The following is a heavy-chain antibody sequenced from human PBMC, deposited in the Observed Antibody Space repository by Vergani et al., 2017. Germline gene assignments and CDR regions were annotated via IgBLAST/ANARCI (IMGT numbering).Heavy chain of an antibody. CDR1: GGSISSSSYY. CDR3: ARDQGIAARPPNWCDP. Sequence: QLQLQESGPGLVKPSETLSLTCPVSGGSISSSSYYWGWIRQPPGKGLQWIGSIYYSGSTYYNPSLKSRVTISVDTSKNQFSLKLSSVTAADTAVYYCARDQGIAARPPNWCDPWGQGTLVTVSS. D-gene: IGHD6-13*01. CDR2: IYYSGST. J-gene: IGHJ5*02. V-gene: IGHV4-39*07.